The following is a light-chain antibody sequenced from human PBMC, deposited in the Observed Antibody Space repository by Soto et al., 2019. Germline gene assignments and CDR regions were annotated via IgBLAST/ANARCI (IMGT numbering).Light chain of an antibody. J-gene: IGLJ2*01. V-gene: IGLV2-14*01. CDR2: EVS. CDR1: SSDVGGYNY. Sequence: QSVLTQPASVSGSPGQSITISCTGTSSDVGGYNYVSWYQRHPGKAPKLMIYEVSNRPSGVSNRFSGSKSGNTASLTISGLQAEDEADYYCSSYTSSSTLYVVFGGGTQLTVL. CDR3: SSYTSSSTLYVV.